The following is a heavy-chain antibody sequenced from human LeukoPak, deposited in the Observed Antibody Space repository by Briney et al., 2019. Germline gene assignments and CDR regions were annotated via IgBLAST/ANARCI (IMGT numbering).Heavy chain of an antibody. V-gene: IGHV4-30-4*07. Sequence: PSQTLSLTCAVSGGSISSGGYSWSWIRQPPGKGLEWIGYIYYSGSTYYNPSLKSRVTISVDTSKNQFSLKLRSVSAADSAVYFCARHDADEIAANVLPFDYWGQGTPVTVSS. CDR3: ARHDADEIAANVLPFDY. CDR1: GGSISSGGYS. D-gene: IGHD6-13*01. CDR2: IYYSGST. J-gene: IGHJ4*02.